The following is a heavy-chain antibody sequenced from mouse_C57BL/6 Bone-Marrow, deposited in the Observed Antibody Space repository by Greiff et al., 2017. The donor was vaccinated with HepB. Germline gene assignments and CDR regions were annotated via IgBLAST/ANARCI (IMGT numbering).Heavy chain of an antibody. V-gene: IGHV6-3*01. D-gene: IGHD1-1*01. CDR3: TGGSNPYYFDY. CDR1: GFTFSNYW. Sequence: EVKLQESGGGLVQPGGSMKLSCVASGFTFSNYWMNWVRQSPEKGLEWVAQIRLKSDNYTKHYAVSVKGRFTISRDDSKSSVYLQMNNLRAEDTGIYYCTGGSNPYYFDYWGQGTTLTVSS. CDR2: IRLKSDNYTK. J-gene: IGHJ2*01.